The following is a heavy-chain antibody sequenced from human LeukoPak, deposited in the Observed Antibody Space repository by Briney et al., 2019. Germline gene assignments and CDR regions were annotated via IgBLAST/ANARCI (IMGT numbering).Heavy chain of an antibody. Sequence: PGGSLRLSCAASGFTFSSYAMHWVRQAPGKGREWVAVISYDGSNKYYADSVKGRFTISRDNSKNTLYLQMNSLRAEDTAVYYCARNTYYDFWSGYPTYYFDYWGQGTMVTVSS. D-gene: IGHD3-3*01. CDR3: ARNTYYDFWSGYPTYYFDY. J-gene: IGHJ4*02. CDR2: ISYDGSNK. V-gene: IGHV3-30*04. CDR1: GFTFSSYA.